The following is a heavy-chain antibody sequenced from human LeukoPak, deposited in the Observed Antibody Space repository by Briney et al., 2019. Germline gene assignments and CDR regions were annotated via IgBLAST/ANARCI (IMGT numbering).Heavy chain of an antibody. V-gene: IGHV3-33*08. CDR3: ARGETNWFDT. CDR1: GFTFSSFA. CDR2: IWYDGSNT. J-gene: IGHJ5*02. Sequence: GGSLRLSCAASGFTFSSFAMSWVRQAPGKGLEWMAVIWYDGSNTLYADSVKGRFTISRDNSKNTLYLQMNSLRAEDTAVYYCARGETNWFDTWGQGTLVTVSS.